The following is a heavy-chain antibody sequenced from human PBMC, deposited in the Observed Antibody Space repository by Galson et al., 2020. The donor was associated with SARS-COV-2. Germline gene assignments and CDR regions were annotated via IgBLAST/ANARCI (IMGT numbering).Heavy chain of an antibody. J-gene: IGHJ3*01. CDR3: ARDGQSGAPYAFDF. D-gene: IGHD4-4*01. CDR1: GFTCSSDA. Sequence: GPLSRFCAASGFTCSSDAIQWVREAACTVLELVAQKGLDGRNKYYTDSVRGRFTISRDNSKNTVSLQMNSLRAEDTAVYYCARDGQSGAPYAFDFWGQGTTVTVSS. V-gene: IGHV3-33*01. CDR2: KGLDGRNK.